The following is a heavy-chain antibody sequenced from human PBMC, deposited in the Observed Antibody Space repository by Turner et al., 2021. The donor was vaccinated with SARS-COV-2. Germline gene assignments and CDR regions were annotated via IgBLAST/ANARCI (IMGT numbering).Heavy chain of an antibody. Sequence: EVQLVESGGGLVQPGGSLPLTCSASGFSFSNYWMYWVRQAPGKGLVWVSRMNGVGRSTTYADSVKGRFTISRDNANNALYLQMNSLRAEDTAVYYCAKRENGLGVWGQGTTVTVSS. CDR2: MNGVGRST. J-gene: IGHJ6*02. V-gene: IGHV3-74*01. CDR1: GFSFSNYW. CDR3: AKRENGLGV.